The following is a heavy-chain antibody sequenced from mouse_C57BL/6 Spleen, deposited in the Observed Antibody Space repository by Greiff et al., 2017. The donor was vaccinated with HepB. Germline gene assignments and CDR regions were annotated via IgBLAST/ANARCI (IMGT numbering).Heavy chain of an antibody. J-gene: IGHJ1*03. CDR1: GYSITSGYY. V-gene: IGHV3-6*01. D-gene: IGHD2-14*01. CDR3: ARRRYDGPARCFDV. CDR2: IRYDGSN. Sequence: EVKLQESGPGLVKPSQSLSLTCSVTGYSITSGYYWNWIRQFPGNKLEWMGYIRYDGSNNYNPSLKNRISITRDTSKNQFFLKLNSVTTEDTATYYCARRRYDGPARCFDVWGTGTTVTVSS.